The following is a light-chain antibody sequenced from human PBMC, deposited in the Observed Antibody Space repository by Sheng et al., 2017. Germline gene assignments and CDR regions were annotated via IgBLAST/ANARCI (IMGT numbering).Light chain of an antibody. J-gene: IGKJ1*01. CDR2: KAS. Sequence: DIQMTQSPSTLSASVGDRVTITCRASQSVSIWLAWYQQKPGKAPKLLISKASNLEAGVPSRFSGSGSGTEFSLTIASLQPDDFATYYCQQYNTYRTFGQRTRWK. CDR3: QQYNTYRT. CDR1: QSVSIW. V-gene: IGKV1-5*03.